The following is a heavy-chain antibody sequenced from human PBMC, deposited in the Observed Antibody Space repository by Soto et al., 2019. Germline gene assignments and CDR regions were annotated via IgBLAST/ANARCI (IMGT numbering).Heavy chain of an antibody. CDR1: GGSISSYY. V-gene: IGHV4-59*01. J-gene: IGHJ6*02. D-gene: IGHD3-10*01. CDR2: IYYSGST. Sequence: SETLSLTCTVSGGSISSYYWSWIRQPPGKGLEWIGYIYYSGSTNYNPSLKSRVTISVDTSKNQFSLKLSSVTAADTAVYYCARDTPIYYGSGSYYYGMDVWGQGTTVTVSS. CDR3: ARDTPIYYGSGSYYYGMDV.